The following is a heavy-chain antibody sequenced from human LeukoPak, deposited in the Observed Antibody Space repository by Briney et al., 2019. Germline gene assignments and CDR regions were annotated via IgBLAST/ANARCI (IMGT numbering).Heavy chain of an antibody. J-gene: IGHJ4*02. D-gene: IGHD3-3*01. V-gene: IGHV1-18*01. Sequence: GASVKVSCKASGYTFTSYGISWVRQAPGQGLEWMGWISAYNGNTKYAQKLQGRVTMTTDTSTSTAYMELRSLRSDDTAVYYCARSPFQYDLWSGWDPLFGYWGQGTLVTVSS. CDR2: ISAYNGNT. CDR3: ARSPFQYDLWSGWDPLFGY. CDR1: GYTFTSYG.